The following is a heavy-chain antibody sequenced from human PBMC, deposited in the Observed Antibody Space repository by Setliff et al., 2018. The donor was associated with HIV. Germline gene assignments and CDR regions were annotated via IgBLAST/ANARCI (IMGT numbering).Heavy chain of an antibody. D-gene: IGHD4-17*01. CDR2: INTHTGSP. J-gene: IGHJ5*02. CDR3: ARALYGDYGGDINWLDP. CDR1: GYTFINYA. Sequence: ASVKVSCKASGYTFINYAMNWVRQAPGQGLEWMGSINTHTGSPTYAQAFTGRFVFSVDTSVTTAYLQISSLKADDTAVYYCARALYGDYGGDINWLDPWGQGTLVTVSS. V-gene: IGHV7-4-1*02.